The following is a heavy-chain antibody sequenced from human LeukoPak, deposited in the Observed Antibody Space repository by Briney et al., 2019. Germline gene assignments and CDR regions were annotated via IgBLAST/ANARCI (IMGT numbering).Heavy chain of an antibody. CDR2: ITTSSSYI. V-gene: IGHV3-21*04. Sequence: PGGSLRLSCAASGFTFSSYSLNWVRQAPGKGLEWVSSITTSSSYIYYADSVKGRFTISRDNAKNSLSLQMNSLRAEDTAVYYCAKAREYYYGSGSYYNNYFDYWGQGTLVTVSS. CDR3: AKAREYYYGSGSYYNNYFDY. CDR1: GFTFSSYS. D-gene: IGHD3-10*01. J-gene: IGHJ4*02.